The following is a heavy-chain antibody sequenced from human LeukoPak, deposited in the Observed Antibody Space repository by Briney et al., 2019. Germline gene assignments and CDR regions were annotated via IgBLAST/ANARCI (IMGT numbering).Heavy chain of an antibody. D-gene: IGHD5-12*01. Sequence: GGSLRLSCAASGFTFTSYNFHWVRQAPGKGLEWVSGISGSGGSTYYADSVKGRFTISRDNSKNTLYLQMNSLRAEDTAVYYCAKDNGIVAPSIPLDYWGQGTLVTVSS. CDR1: GFTFTSYN. V-gene: IGHV3-23*01. CDR2: ISGSGGST. CDR3: AKDNGIVAPSIPLDY. J-gene: IGHJ4*02.